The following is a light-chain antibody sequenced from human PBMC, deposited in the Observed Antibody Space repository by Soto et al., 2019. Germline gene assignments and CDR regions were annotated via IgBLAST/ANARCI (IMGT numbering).Light chain of an antibody. CDR1: QTLLHSNGNNY. CDR3: MQALRSPPT. V-gene: IGKV2-28*01. CDR2: LAS. Sequence: IVMTQSPLSLPVTPGEPASISCRSSQTLLHSNGNNYLNWYLQKPGQSPQLLIYLASKRASGVSERFSASGSGTDFTLEISRVEAEDVGVYYCMQALRSPPTFGQGTSVEIK. J-gene: IGKJ1*01.